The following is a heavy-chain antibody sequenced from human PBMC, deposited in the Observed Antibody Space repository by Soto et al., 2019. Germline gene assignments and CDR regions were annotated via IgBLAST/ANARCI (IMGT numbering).Heavy chain of an antibody. Sequence: PGGSLRLSCATSGFTFSNYAIAWVRQAPGKGLEWVSSLDSSGHFIYYTDSVRGRFTTSSDNSKNTLYLQLNSLRAEDTAVYYCARIMLTTENFDYWGQGTLVTVSS. CDR2: LDSSGHFI. CDR3: ARIMLTTENFDY. V-gene: IGHV3-23*01. J-gene: IGHJ4*01. CDR1: GFTFSNYA. D-gene: IGHD3-16*01.